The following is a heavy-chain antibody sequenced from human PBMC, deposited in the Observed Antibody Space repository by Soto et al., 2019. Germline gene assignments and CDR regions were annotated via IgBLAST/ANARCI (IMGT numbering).Heavy chain of an antibody. Sequence: PSETLSVPCTFPAGSTSPYYWSWIRHPAGNGPDLSGRIYYTGSTNYNPPLKSRISMSLDTARNQSALKVNFVTAADTAVYYCAREGGYFDSSGSGVYHYYGVDVWGRGTTVTVSS. CDR3: AREGGYFDSSGSGVYHYYGVDV. D-gene: IGHD3-22*01. CDR1: AGSTSPYY. V-gene: IGHV4-4*07. J-gene: IGHJ6*01. CDR2: IYYTGST.